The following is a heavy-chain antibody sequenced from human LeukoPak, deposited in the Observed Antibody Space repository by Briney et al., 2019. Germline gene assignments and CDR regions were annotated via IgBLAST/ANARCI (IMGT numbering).Heavy chain of an antibody. CDR3: ARDSSSRGFGELTRGY. J-gene: IGHJ4*02. CDR1: GFTFSSYG. Sequence: PGGSLRLSCAASGFTFSSYGMHWVRQAPGKGLGGVAFIRYDGSNKYYADSVKGRFTISRENSKNTLYLPMNSLRAEDTAVYYCARDSSSRGFGELTRGYWGQGTLVIVSS. CDR2: IRYDGSNK. V-gene: IGHV3-30*02. D-gene: IGHD3-10*01.